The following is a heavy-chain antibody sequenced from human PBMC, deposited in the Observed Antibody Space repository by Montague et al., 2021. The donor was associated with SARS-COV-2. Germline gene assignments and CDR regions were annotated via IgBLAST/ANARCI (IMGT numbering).Heavy chain of an antibody. CDR3: TRGIDSYKTGY. D-gene: IGHD6-13*01. CDR1: DGSVISTYPH. Sequence: SETLSLTCTVSDGSVISTYPHWHWVRQSPGGGLEWIGGYLFHIDTADYNASLRSRVTISVDTSKNQFSLKLTSVTAADTAVYYCTRGIDSYKTGYWGQGIQVTVPS. CDR2: LFHIDTA. V-gene: IGHV4-61*01. J-gene: IGHJ4*02.